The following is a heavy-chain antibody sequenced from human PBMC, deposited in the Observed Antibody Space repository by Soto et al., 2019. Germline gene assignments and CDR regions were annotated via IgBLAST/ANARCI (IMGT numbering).Heavy chain of an antibody. CDR3: ARDRAYGSGSYYLPHAFDI. CDR2: IKQDGSEK. J-gene: IGHJ3*02. D-gene: IGHD3-10*01. V-gene: IGHV3-7*01. CDR1: GFTFSSYW. Sequence: GGSLRLSCAASGFTFSSYWMSWVRQAPGKGLEWVANIKQDGSEKYYVDSVKGRFTISSDNAKNSLYLQMNSLRAEDTAVYYCARDRAYGSGSYYLPHAFDIWGQGTMVTVSS.